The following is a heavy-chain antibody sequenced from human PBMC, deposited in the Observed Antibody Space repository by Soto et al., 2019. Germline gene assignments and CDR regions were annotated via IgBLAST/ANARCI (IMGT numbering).Heavy chain of an antibody. CDR2: INPNSGGT. Sequence: QVQLVQSGAEVKKPGASVKVSCKASGYTFTGYYMHWVRQAPGQGLEWMGWINPNSGGTNYAQKFQGRVTMNRDTSIRTAYMELSRLRSDDTAVYYCARDGRNTMVRGAKNWFDPWGQGTLVTVSS. J-gene: IGHJ5*02. V-gene: IGHV1-2*02. D-gene: IGHD3-10*01. CDR1: GYTFTGYY. CDR3: ARDGRNTMVRGAKNWFDP.